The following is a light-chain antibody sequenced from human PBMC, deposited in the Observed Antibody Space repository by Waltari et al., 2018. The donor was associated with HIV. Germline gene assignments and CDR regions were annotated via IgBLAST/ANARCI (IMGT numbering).Light chain of an antibody. CDR1: QSVSSSY. J-gene: IGKJ5*01. V-gene: IGKV3-20*01. Sequence: EIVLTQSPGTLSLSPGERATLSCRASQSVSSSYLDWYQQKPGQAPRLLFYGASSRSTGIPDRFSGSGSGTDFTLTSSRLEPEDFAVYYCQHPPITFGQGTRLEIK. CDR3: QHPPIT. CDR2: GAS.